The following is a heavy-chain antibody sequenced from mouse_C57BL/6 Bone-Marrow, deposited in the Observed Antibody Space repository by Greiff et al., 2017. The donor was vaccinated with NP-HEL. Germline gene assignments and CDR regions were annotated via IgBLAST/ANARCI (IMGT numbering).Heavy chain of an antibody. V-gene: IGHV1-53*01. CDR3: AREGVYYGYYGYYYAMDD. Sequence: QVQLQQSGTELVKPGASVKLSCKASGYTFTSYWMHWVKQRPGQGLEWIGNINPSNGGTNYNEKFKSKATLTVDKSSSTAYMQLSSLTSEDSAVYYCAREGVYYGYYGYYYAMDDWGQGTSVTVSS. D-gene: IGHD2-1*01. CDR1: GYTFTSYW. J-gene: IGHJ4*01. CDR2: INPSNGGT.